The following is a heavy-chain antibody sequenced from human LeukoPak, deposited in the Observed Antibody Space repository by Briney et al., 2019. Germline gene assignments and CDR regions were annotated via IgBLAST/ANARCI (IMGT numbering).Heavy chain of an antibody. CDR1: GGSFSGYY. CDR3: ARVTGYMIEDYFDY. CDR2: INHSGST. Sequence: SETLSLTCTVYGGSFSGYYWSWIRQPPGKGLEWIGEINHSGSTNYNPSLKSRVTISVDTSKNQFSLKLSSVTAADTAVYYCARVTGYMIEDYFDYWGQGTLVTVSS. D-gene: IGHD3-22*01. V-gene: IGHV4-34*01. J-gene: IGHJ4*02.